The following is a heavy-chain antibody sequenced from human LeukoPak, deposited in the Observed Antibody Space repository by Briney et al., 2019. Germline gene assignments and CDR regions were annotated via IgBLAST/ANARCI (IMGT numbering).Heavy chain of an antibody. CDR3: AKDLGGYYLPRVFDY. D-gene: IGHD3-22*01. CDR1: GFTFDDYA. CDR2: ISWNSGSI. Sequence: GGSLRLSCAASGFTFDDYAMHWVRQAPGKGLEWVSGISWNSGSIGYADSVKGRFTISRDNSKNTLYLQMNSLRAEDTAVYYCAKDLGGYYLPRVFDYWGQGTLVTVSS. V-gene: IGHV3-9*01. J-gene: IGHJ4*02.